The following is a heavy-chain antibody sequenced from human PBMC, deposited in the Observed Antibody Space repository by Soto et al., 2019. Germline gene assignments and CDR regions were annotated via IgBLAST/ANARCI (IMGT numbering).Heavy chain of an antibody. CDR3: ARVVRKHANWFDP. V-gene: IGHV4-31*03. CDR2: IYDSGST. J-gene: IGHJ5*02. D-gene: IGHD6-13*01. CDR1: GGSISSGGYY. Sequence: QVQLQESGPGLVKPSQTLSLTCTVSGGSISSGGYYWSWIRQHPGKGLEWIGYIYDSGSTYYNPALKRRVTISVDTSKNQFSLKLSSVTAADTAVYYCARVVRKHANWFDPWGQGTLVTVSS.